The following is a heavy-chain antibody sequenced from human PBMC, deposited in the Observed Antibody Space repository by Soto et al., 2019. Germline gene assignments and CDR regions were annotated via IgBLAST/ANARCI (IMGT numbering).Heavy chain of an antibody. Sequence: GGSLRLSCAASGFTFDDYAMHWVRQAPGKGLEWVSGISWNSGSIGYADSVKGRFTISRDNTKNSLYLQMNSLRAEDTALYYCAKDSCSSTSCLYYYYGMDVWGQGTTVTVSS. CDR2: ISWNSGSI. CDR3: AKDSCSSTSCLYYYYGMDV. J-gene: IGHJ6*02. CDR1: GFTFDDYA. V-gene: IGHV3-9*01. D-gene: IGHD2-2*01.